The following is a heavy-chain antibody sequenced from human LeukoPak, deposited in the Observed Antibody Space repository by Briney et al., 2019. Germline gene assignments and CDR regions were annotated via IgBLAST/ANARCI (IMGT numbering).Heavy chain of an antibody. Sequence: GGSLTLSCLASRFTLSSYAMSWVRPAPGRGLEWVSAIRGSGGRTYYADSVKGRFTISRDNSKNTLYLQMNSLRAEDTAVYYCAKAVSGRIYSWFDPWGQGTLVTVSS. CDR3: AKAVSGRIYSWFDP. D-gene: IGHD2-15*01. V-gene: IGHV3-23*01. J-gene: IGHJ5*02. CDR1: RFTLSSYA. CDR2: IRGSGGRT.